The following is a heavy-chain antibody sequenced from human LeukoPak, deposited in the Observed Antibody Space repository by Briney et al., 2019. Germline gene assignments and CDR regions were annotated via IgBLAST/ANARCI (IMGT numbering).Heavy chain of an antibody. CDR1: GFTFSSYG. D-gene: IGHD4-17*01. CDR2: ISYDGSNK. CDR3: AKVFWPLTPDYGDDAFDY. Sequence: GRSLRLSCAASGFTFSSYGMHWVRQAPGKGLEWVAVISYDGSNKYYADSVKGRFTISRDNSKNTLYLQMNSLRAEDTAVYYCAKVFWPLTPDYGDDAFDYWGQGTLVTVSS. J-gene: IGHJ4*02. V-gene: IGHV3-30*18.